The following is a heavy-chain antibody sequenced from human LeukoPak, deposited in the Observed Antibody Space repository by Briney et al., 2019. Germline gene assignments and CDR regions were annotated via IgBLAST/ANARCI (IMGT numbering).Heavy chain of an antibody. CDR2: INPVFGKT. J-gene: IGHJ4*02. Sequence: GASVKVSCKASGCTFSSLAISWVRQAPGKGLEWMGGINPVFGKTNYAQKFQGRVTITTDESTSTAYMELSSLRSEDTAVYYCARGRYSGYDMDYWGQGTLATVSS. V-gene: IGHV1-69*05. D-gene: IGHD5-12*01. CDR3: ARGRYSGYDMDY. CDR1: GCTFSSLA.